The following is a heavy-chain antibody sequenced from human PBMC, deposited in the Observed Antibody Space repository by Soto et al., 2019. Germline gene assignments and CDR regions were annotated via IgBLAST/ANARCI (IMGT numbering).Heavy chain of an antibody. CDR1: GGSISSSSYY. Sequence: SETLSLTCTVSGGSISSSSYYWGWIRQPPGKGLEWIGSIYYSGSTYYNPSLKSRVTISVDTSKNQFSLKLSSVTAADTAVYYCASHGYCSGGSCYLFRFDPWGQGTLVTVSS. D-gene: IGHD2-15*01. V-gene: IGHV4-39*01. J-gene: IGHJ5*02. CDR3: ASHGYCSGGSCYLFRFDP. CDR2: IYYSGST.